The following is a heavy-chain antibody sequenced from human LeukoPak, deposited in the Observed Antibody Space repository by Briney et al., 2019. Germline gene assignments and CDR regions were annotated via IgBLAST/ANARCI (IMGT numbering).Heavy chain of an antibody. D-gene: IGHD6-13*01. CDR1: GGSFSGYY. J-gene: IGHJ3*02. V-gene: IGHV4-34*01. CDR2: INHSGST. CDR3: ARSPIRGRYSSSWYTIPRALDI. Sequence: SETLSLTCAVYGGSFSGYYWSWIRQPPGKGLEWIGEINHSGSTNYNPSLKSRVTISVDTSKNQFSLKLSSVTAADTAVYYCARSPIRGRYSSSWYTIPRALDIWGQGTMVTVSS.